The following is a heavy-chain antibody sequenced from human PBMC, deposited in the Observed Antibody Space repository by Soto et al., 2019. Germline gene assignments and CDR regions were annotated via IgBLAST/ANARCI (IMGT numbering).Heavy chain of an antibody. CDR3: ATDLGIAVAGTGVQRDY. CDR2: FDPEDGET. Sequence: GASVNVSCKVSGYTLTELSMHWVRQAPGKGLELMGGFDPEDGETIYAQKFQGRVTMTEXXXXXXAXMELXXXRSEDTAVYYCATDLGIAVAGTGVQRDYWG. J-gene: IGHJ4*01. D-gene: IGHD6-19*01. CDR1: GYTLTELS. V-gene: IGHV1-24*01.